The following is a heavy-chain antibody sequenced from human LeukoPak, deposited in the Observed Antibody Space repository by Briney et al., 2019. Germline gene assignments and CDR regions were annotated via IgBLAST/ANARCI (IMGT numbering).Heavy chain of an antibody. CDR1: GGSISSHY. CDR3: AREVGARFDY. Sequence: SETLSLTCTVSGGSISSHYWSWIRQPPGKGLEWIGYIYYSGSTNYNPSLKSRVTISVDTSKNQFSLELSSVTAADTAVYYCAREVGARFDYWGQGTLVTVSS. V-gene: IGHV4-59*11. D-gene: IGHD1-26*01. CDR2: IYYSGST. J-gene: IGHJ4*02.